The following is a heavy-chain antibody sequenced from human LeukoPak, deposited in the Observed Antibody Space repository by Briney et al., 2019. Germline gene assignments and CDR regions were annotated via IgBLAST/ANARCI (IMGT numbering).Heavy chain of an antibody. CDR3: AWDSGAFEI. CDR2: ISAYNGDT. CDR1: VYTCTINY. V-gene: IGHV1-18*01. J-gene: IGHJ3*02. Sequence: GASVKVSCKATVYTCTINYINWMRVAPGQGLEWMGRISAYNGDTNYAQKVQGRVTMTTDTSTSTVYMELRSLRFVDTAVYYCAWDSGAFEIWGQGTMVTVSS.